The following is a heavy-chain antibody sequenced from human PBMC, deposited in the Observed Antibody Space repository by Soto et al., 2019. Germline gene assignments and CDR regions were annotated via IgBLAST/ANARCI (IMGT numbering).Heavy chain of an antibody. D-gene: IGHD3-10*01. J-gene: IGHJ5*02. CDR1: GYTFTSYA. Sequence: EASVKVSCKASGYTFTSYAMHWVRQAPGQRLEWMGWINAGNGNTKYSQKFQGRVTITRDTSASTAYMELSSLRSEDTAVYYCARDRTMASGRNWFDPWGQGTLVTVSS. CDR3: ARDRTMASGRNWFDP. CDR2: INAGNGNT. V-gene: IGHV1-3*01.